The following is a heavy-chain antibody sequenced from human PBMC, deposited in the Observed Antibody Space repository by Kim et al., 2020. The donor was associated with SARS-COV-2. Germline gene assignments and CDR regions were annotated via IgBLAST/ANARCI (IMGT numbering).Heavy chain of an antibody. CDR2: ISAYNGNT. D-gene: IGHD3-10*01. CDR1: GYTFTSYG. Sequence: ASVKVSCKASGYTFTSYGISWVRQAPGQGLEWMGWISAYNGNTNYAQKLQGRVTMTTDTSTSTAYMELRSLRSDDTAVYYCARVALAWFGELAANERGQATNWFDPWGQGTLVTVSS. CDR3: ARVALAWFGELAANERGQATNWFDP. V-gene: IGHV1-18*01. J-gene: IGHJ5*02.